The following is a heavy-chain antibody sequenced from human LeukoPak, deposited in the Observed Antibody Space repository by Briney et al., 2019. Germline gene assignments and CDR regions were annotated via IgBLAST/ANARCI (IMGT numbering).Heavy chain of an antibody. J-gene: IGHJ5*02. V-gene: IGHV4-34*01. Sequence: PSETLSLTCAVCGGSFSGYYWSWIRQPPGKGLEWIGEINHSGSTNYNPSLKSRVTISVDTSKNQFSLKLSSVTAADTAVYYCARDRPWGWLLLRDWFDPWGQGTLVTVSS. D-gene: IGHD3-22*01. CDR2: INHSGST. CDR1: GGSFSGYY. CDR3: ARDRPWGWLLLRDWFDP.